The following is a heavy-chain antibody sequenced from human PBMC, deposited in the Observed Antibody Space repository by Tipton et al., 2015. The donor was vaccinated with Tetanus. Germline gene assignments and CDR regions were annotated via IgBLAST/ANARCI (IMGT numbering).Heavy chain of an antibody. D-gene: IGHD6-13*01. CDR1: GFTFSSYA. J-gene: IGHJ4*02. Sequence: SLRLSCAASGFTFSSYALSWVRQAPGKGLEWVSVLGSGGSRYYADSVKGRFTISRDNSKSTLYLQMNSLRAEDTAVYYCAKKLADSTTWYFFDYWGQGTLVTVSS. CDR3: AKKLADSTTWYFFDY. CDR2: LGSGGSR. V-gene: IGHV3-23*01.